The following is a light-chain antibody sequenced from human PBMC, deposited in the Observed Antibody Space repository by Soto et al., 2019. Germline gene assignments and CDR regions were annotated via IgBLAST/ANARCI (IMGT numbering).Light chain of an antibody. V-gene: IGKV3-15*01. CDR3: QQYNIWPQT. J-gene: IGKJ1*01. CDR1: QNLRSS. CDR2: GAS. Sequence: LMTQSPATLSVSRGERATLSCRASQNLRSSLAWYQQKPGQAPRLLIYGASTRATGIPARFSGSGSGTEFTLTISSLQSEDFAVYFCQQYNIWPQTFGQGTKVDIK.